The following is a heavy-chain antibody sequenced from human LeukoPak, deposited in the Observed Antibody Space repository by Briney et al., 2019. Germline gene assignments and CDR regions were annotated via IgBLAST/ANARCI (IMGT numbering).Heavy chain of an antibody. CDR2: IYDSLST. D-gene: IGHD6-13*01. V-gene: IGHV4-59*01. Sequence: PSETLSLTCTVSGGSMSTYYWSWIRQPPGKGLEWSGYIYDSLSTDYNPSLKSRVTISVDMSKNQFSLKLTSVTAADTAVYYCVRRSWYVDYWGQGTVVTVSS. J-gene: IGHJ4*02. CDR1: GGSMSTYY. CDR3: VRRSWYVDY.